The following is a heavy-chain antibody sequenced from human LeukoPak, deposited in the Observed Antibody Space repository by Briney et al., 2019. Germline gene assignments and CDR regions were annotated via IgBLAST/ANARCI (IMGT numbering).Heavy chain of an antibody. J-gene: IGHJ3*02. CDR1: GFTFSSYA. Sequence: TGGSLRLSCAASGFTFSSYAISWVRQAPGKGLKGLEWVSGISGSGGSIYYADSVKGRFTISRDNSKNTLYLQMNSLRAEDTAVYYCAKGTNYYGSGSYYNDAFDIWGQGTMVTVSS. V-gene: IGHV3-23*01. CDR3: AKGTNYYGSGSYYNDAFDI. D-gene: IGHD3-10*01. CDR2: ISGSGGSI.